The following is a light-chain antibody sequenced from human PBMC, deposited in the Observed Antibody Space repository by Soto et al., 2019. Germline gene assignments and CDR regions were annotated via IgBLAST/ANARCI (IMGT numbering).Light chain of an antibody. V-gene: IGLV2-8*01. CDR2: EVS. J-gene: IGLJ2*01. CDR1: SSDVGGYNY. CDR3: SSYAASNNLGV. Sequence: QSVLTQPPSASGSPGQSVTISCIGTSSDVGGYNYVSWYQQHPGKAPKLMIYEVSKRPPGVPDRFSGSKSGNAASLTVSGLQADDEADYYCSSYAASNNLGVFGGGTKVTVL.